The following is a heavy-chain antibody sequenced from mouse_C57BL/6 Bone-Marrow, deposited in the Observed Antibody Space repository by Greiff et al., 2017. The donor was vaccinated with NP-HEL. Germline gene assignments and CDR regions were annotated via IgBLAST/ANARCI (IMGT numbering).Heavy chain of an antibody. Sequence: EVKLQESGPSLVRPSQTLSLTCTVTGFSINSDCYWIWIRQFPGNKLEYIGYTFYSGITYYNPSLESRTYITRDTSKNQFSLKLSSVTTEDTATYYCARDGNYYGSSYDWFAYWGQGTLVTVSA. V-gene: IGHV3-3*01. D-gene: IGHD1-1*01. J-gene: IGHJ3*01. CDR1: GFSINSDCY. CDR3: ARDGNYYGSSYDWFAY. CDR2: TFYSGIT.